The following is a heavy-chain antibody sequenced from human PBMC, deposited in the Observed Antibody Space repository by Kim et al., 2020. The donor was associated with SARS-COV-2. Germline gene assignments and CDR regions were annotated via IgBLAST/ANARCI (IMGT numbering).Heavy chain of an antibody. V-gene: IGHV3-23*01. CDR3: AKVREYSRYYYDSSGYYPIYYFDY. CDR2: ISGSGGST. CDR1: GFTFSSYA. Sequence: GGSLRLSCAASGFTFSSYAMSWVRQAPGKGLEWVSAISGSGGSTYYADSVKGRFTISRDNSKNTLYLQMNSLRAEDTAVYYCAKVREYSRYYYDSSGYYPIYYFDYWGQGTLVTVSS. D-gene: IGHD3-22*01. J-gene: IGHJ4*02.